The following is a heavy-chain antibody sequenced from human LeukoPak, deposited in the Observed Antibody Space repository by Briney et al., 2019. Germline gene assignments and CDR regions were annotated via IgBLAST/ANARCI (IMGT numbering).Heavy chain of an antibody. V-gene: IGHV4-34*01. CDR3: ARSRRVTHAFDI. CDR2: INHSGST. J-gene: IGHJ3*02. CDR1: GGSFSGYY. D-gene: IGHD4-23*01. Sequence: SETLSLTCAVYGGSFSGYYWSWIRQPPGKGLEWIGEINHSGSTNYNPSLKSGVTISVDTSKNQFSLKLSSVTAADTAVYYCARSRRVTHAFDIWGQGTMVTVSS.